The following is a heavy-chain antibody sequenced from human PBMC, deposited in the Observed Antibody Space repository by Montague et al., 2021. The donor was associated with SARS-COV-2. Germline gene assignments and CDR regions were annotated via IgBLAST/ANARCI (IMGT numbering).Heavy chain of an antibody. J-gene: IGHJ4*02. CDR1: GDSISTDNW. Sequence: SETLSLTCVVSGDSISTDNWWSWVHLPPGKRLGRVGVFYHTGSTKYKSPLKRRVSMSVDKYWHLSSLRLTFVTAADTVNYYCARKGCGRSDLAYWGQGTLVTVSS. D-gene: IGHD1-26*01. V-gene: IGHV4-4*02. CDR2: FYHTGST. CDR3: ARKGCGRSDLAY.